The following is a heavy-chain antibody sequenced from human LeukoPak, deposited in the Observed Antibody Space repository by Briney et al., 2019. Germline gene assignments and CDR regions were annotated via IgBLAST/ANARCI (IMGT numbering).Heavy chain of an antibody. J-gene: IGHJ6*02. CDR2: ISGSGGST. V-gene: IGHV3-23*01. CDR1: GFTFSSYA. CDR3: ANAVVPAAMIYYYYGMDV. Sequence: PGGSLRLSCEASGFTFSSYAMSWVRQAPGKGLEWVSAISGSGGSTYYADSVKGRFTISRDNSKNTLYLQMNSLRAEDTAVYYCANAVVPAAMIYYYYGMDVWGQGATVTVSS. D-gene: IGHD2-2*01.